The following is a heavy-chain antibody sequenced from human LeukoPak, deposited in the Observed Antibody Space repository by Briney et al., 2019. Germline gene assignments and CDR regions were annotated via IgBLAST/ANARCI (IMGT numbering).Heavy chain of an antibody. CDR1: GGSISSGGYY. CDR2: IYYSGST. Sequence: SETLSLTCTVSGGSISSGGYYWSWIRQHPGKGLEWIGYIYYSGSTYYNPSLKSRVTISVDTSKNQFSLKLSSVTAADTAVYYCARAYGEYQLPYTNAWFDCWGQGTLVTVSS. J-gene: IGHJ5*01. CDR3: ARAYGEYQLPYTNAWFDC. D-gene: IGHD2-2*01. V-gene: IGHV4-31*03.